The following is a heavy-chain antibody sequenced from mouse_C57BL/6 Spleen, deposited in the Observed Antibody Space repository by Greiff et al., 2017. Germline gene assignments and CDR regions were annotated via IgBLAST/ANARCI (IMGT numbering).Heavy chain of an antibody. CDR3: AKGYSNYDYAMDY. J-gene: IGHJ4*01. V-gene: IGHV1-64*01. D-gene: IGHD2-5*01. CDR1: GYTFTSYW. CDR2: IHPNSGST. Sequence: QVQLQQPGAELVKPGASVKLSCKASGYTFTSYWMNWVKQRPGQGLEWIGMIHPNSGSTNYNEKFKSKATLTVDKSSSTAYMLLSSLTSEDSAVYSCAKGYSNYDYAMDYWGQGTSVTVSS.